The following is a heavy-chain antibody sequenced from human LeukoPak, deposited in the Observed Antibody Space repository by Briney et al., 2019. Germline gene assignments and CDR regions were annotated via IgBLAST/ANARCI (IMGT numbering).Heavy chain of an antibody. CDR2: INHSGSN. Sequence: SETLSLTCAVYGGSFSGYYWSWIRQPPGKGLKWIGEINHSGSNNYNPSLKSRVTISVDTSKNQFSLKLSSVTAADTAVYYCARFPGYSSSHHDYWGQGTLVTVSS. CDR1: GGSFSGYY. D-gene: IGHD6-13*01. V-gene: IGHV4-34*01. CDR3: ARFPGYSSSHHDY. J-gene: IGHJ4*02.